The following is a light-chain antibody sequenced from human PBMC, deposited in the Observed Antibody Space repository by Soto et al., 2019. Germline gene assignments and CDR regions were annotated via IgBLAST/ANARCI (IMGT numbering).Light chain of an antibody. CDR1: SSSIGAGYD. CDR3: QSYDVSLSGWV. CDR2: ENM. V-gene: IGLV1-40*01. Sequence: QSVLTQPPSVSGAPGQRVTISCTGSSSSIGAGYDVHWYQQLPGTAPKLVIYENMRRSSGVPDRFSGSKSATSASLAITGLQAEDEADYYCQSYDVSLSGWVFGGGTKLTVL. J-gene: IGLJ3*02.